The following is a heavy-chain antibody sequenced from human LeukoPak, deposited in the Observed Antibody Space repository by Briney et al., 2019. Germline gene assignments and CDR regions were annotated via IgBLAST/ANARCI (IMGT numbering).Heavy chain of an antibody. V-gene: IGHV4-38-2*01. Sequence: SETLSLTCAVSGPSISSSHYWGWIRRPPGKGLEWIGSIHHSGSTYYNPSLKSRITISVDTSKYQYSLKLSSVTAADTAVYYCASYDTSDYWALDYWGQGTLVTVSP. CDR3: ASYDTSDYWALDY. J-gene: IGHJ4*02. D-gene: IGHD3-22*01. CDR2: IHHSGST. CDR1: GPSISSSHY.